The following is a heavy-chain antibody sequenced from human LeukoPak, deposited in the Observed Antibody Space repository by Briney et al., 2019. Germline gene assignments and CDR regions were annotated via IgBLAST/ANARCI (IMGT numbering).Heavy chain of an antibody. J-gene: IGHJ6*02. V-gene: IGHV4-30-4*01. Sequence: SETLSLTCTVSGGSISSGDYYWSWIRQPPGKGLEWIGYIYYSGSTYYNPSLKSRVTISVDTSKNQFSLKLSSVTAAATAVYYCARVNGLGGDGDYQVDNYYGMDVWGQGTTVTVSS. D-gene: IGHD4-17*01. CDR1: GGSISSGDYY. CDR3: ARVNGLGGDGDYQVDNYYGMDV. CDR2: IYYSGST.